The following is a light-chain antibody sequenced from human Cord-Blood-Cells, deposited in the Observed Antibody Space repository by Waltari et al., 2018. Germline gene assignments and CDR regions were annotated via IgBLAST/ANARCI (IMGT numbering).Light chain of an antibody. J-gene: IGLJ3*02. V-gene: IGLV2-23*01. CDR1: SSDVATYNL. CDR3: CSYAGSSTSV. Sequence: QSALTQPASVSRSPGQPITISCTGTSSDVATYNLVSWYQQHPSKAPKLMIYEGSKRPSGVSNRFSGSKSGNTASLTISGLQAEDEADYYCCSYAGSSTSVFGGGTKLTVL. CDR2: EGS.